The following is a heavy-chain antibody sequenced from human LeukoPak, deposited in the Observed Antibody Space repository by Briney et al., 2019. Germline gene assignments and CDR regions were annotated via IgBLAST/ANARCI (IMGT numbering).Heavy chain of an antibody. V-gene: IGHV3-74*01. Sequence: GGSLRLSCAASGFTFSSYWMHWVRQAPGKGLVWVSRIKSNGSSTSYADSVKGRFTISRDNAKNTVYLQMNSLRAEDTAVYYCATSRTFDYWGQGTLVTVCS. CDR3: ATSRTFDY. J-gene: IGHJ4*02. CDR1: GFTFSSYW. CDR2: IKSNGSST.